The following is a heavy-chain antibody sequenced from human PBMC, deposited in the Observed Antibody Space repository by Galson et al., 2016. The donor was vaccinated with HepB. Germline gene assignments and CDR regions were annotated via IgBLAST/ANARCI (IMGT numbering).Heavy chain of an antibody. CDR3: ARQSEVAVDS. V-gene: IGHV5-51*01. CDR1: GYNFTNYW. J-gene: IGHJ4*02. CDR2: IYPRDSDT. Sequence: QSGAEVKKPGESLKISCKGFGYNFTNYWIGWVRQMPGKGLEWMGIIYPRDSDTRYSPSFQRQVTISVDLSISTASLQWSSLTASDTAMYFWARQSEVAVDSWGQGTLVTVSS.